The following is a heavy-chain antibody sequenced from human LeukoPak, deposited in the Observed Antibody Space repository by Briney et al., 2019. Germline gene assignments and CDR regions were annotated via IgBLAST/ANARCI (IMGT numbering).Heavy chain of an antibody. D-gene: IGHD6-19*01. Sequence: SETLSLTCTVSGGSISTGTYYWSWVRQPPGKGLEWLGYIYHTGNTYYNPSLKSRVTISVDTSKNQFSLKLSSVTAADTAVYYCATAIAVAGSFDYWGQGTLVTVSS. CDR3: ATAIAVAGSFDY. CDR2: IYHTGNT. J-gene: IGHJ4*02. CDR1: GGSISTGTYY. V-gene: IGHV4-30-2*01.